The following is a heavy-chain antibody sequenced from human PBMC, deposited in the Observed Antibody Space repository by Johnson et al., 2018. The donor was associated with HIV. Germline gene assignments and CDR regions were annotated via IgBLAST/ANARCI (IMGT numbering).Heavy chain of an antibody. CDR3: ARRTVTALFDI. CDR1: GFTVSSNY. V-gene: IGHV3-11*04. D-gene: IGHD4-17*01. CDR2: ISSSGDII. Sequence: VQLVESGGGLIQPGGSLRLSCAASGFTVSSNYMTWIRQAPGQGLEWLSFISSSGDIIRYADSVKGRFTISRDNAKNSLNRQMNSLRDEDTAVYYCARRTVTALFDIWGHGTLVTVSS. J-gene: IGHJ3*02.